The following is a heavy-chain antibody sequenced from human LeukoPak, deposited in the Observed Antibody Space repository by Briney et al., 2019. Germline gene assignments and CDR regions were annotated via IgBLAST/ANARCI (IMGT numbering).Heavy chain of an antibody. Sequence: SETLSLTCTVSSGSISNYDWSWIRQPAGKGLEWLGRIYTSGSTNYHPSLKSRVTMSVDTSKKQFSLKLSSVTAADTAVYYCAREDSSSSSKYYYYYMDVWGKGTTVTVSS. CDR2: IYTSGST. CDR3: AREDSSSSSKYYYYYMDV. J-gene: IGHJ6*03. D-gene: IGHD6-6*01. CDR1: SGSISNYD. V-gene: IGHV4-4*07.